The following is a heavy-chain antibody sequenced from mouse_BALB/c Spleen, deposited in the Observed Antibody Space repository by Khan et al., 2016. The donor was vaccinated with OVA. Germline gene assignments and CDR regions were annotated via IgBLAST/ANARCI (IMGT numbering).Heavy chain of an antibody. V-gene: IGHV1-7*01. Sequence: QVQLQQSGAELAKPGASVKMSCKASGYTFINYWILWVKQRPGQGLEWIGYINPSTGYTEYNQKLKDKATLTADKSFSTAYMQLSSLTSEDSAVYYCARRGLRWDFDYWGQGTTLTVSS. CDR2: INPSTGYT. J-gene: IGHJ2*01. CDR3: ARRGLRWDFDY. CDR1: GYTFINYW. D-gene: IGHD1-1*01.